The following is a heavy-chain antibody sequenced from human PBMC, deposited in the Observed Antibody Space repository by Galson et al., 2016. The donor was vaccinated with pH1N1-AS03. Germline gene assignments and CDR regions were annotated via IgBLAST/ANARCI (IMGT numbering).Heavy chain of an antibody. D-gene: IGHD3-9*01. Sequence: SLRLSCAASGFIFTTYAMNWVRQAPGKGLEWVSLISYDGGKKSYAESVKGRFTISRDNSNNTLYLQMNSLRAEDTANCTRVIDIFDHLYYYAMDVWGQGTTVTVSS. J-gene: IGHJ6*02. CDR3: VIDIFDHLYYYAMDV. CDR1: GFIFTTYA. CDR2: ISYDGGKK. V-gene: IGHV3-30*07.